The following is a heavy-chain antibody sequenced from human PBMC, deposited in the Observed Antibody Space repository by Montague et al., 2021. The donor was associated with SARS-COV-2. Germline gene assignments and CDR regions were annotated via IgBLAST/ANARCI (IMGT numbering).Heavy chain of an antibody. CDR2: SSGSDGGT. D-gene: IGHD3-10*01. Sequence: XLSCAASGFTFSNSAMNWVRQAPGKGLEWVSGSSGSDGGTHYADSVKGRFTISRDNSKNVLYLQMNSLRAEDTALYYCAKDSYYYGLGYGMDVWGQGTTVTVSS. CDR1: GFTFSNSA. J-gene: IGHJ6*02. V-gene: IGHV3-23*01. CDR3: AKDSYYYGLGYGMDV.